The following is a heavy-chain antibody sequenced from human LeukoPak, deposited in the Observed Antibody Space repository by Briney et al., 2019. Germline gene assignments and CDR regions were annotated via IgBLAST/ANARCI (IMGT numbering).Heavy chain of an antibody. V-gene: IGHV3-23*01. CDR3: ATRGGPSTFGELLVALDY. CDR2: ISGSGDTT. J-gene: IGHJ4*02. CDR1: GFTFSTYS. Sequence: GGSLRLSCAASGFTFSTYSMTWVRQAPGKGLEWVSTISGSGDTTYYADSVKGRFTISRDNSKNTVYLQMNSLRAEDTAVYYCATRGGPSTFGELLVALDYWGQGTLVTVSS. D-gene: IGHD3-10*01.